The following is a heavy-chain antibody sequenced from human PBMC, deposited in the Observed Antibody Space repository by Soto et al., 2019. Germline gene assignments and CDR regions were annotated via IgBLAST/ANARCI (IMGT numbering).Heavy chain of an antibody. V-gene: IGHV3-30-3*01. CDR1: GFTFSSYP. J-gene: IGHJ4*02. Sequence: QVQLVESGGGVVQPGRSLRLSCAASGFTFSSYPLHWVRQAPGKGLEWVAVISYDATTKYHADSVKGRFTISRDNTKHTLYLQMTSLRDEDTAVYYCARDPLVGAPDYFDYWGQGTLVTVSA. CDR3: ARDPLVGAPDYFDY. CDR2: ISYDATTK. D-gene: IGHD1-26*01.